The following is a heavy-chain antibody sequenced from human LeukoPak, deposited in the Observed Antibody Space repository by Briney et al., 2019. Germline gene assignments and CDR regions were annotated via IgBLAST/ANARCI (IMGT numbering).Heavy chain of an antibody. J-gene: IGHJ4*02. CDR2: INHRGST. CDR1: GGSFSGYY. Sequence: SETLSLTCAIYGGSFSGYYWSWIRQPLGKGLEWIGEINHRGSTNYNPSLKSRVTISVDTSRNSFSLELSSVTAADTAVYYCARQTGSGLFILPGGQGTLVTVSS. CDR3: ARQTGSGLFILP. D-gene: IGHD3/OR15-3a*01. V-gene: IGHV4-34*01.